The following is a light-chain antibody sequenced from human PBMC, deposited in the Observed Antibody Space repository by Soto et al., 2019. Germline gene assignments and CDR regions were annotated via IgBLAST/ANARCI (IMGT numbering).Light chain of an antibody. CDR2: GTS. J-gene: IGKJ5*01. Sequence: EVVLTPSPGTLSLSRVERATLSCRASERIYSAYLGWYQQKPGQAPRLLIYGTSSRATDIPDRFSGSGSGTDFTLTISRLEPEDFAVYYCQQYGNSPITFGQGTRLEIK. CDR1: ERIYSAY. CDR3: QQYGNSPIT. V-gene: IGKV3-20*01.